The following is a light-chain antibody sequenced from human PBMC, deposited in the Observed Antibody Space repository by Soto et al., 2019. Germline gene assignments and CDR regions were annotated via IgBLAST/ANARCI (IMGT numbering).Light chain of an antibody. Sequence: QSALTQPRSVSGSPGQSVTISCTGTNSDVGGYNFVSWYQQLPGKAPKLMISAVSQRPLGVPDRFSGSKSGNTASLTISGLQADDEADYFCCSYTASDIWVFGGGTKLTVL. V-gene: IGLV2-11*01. CDR2: AVS. CDR1: NSDVGGYNF. CDR3: CSYTASDIWV. J-gene: IGLJ3*02.